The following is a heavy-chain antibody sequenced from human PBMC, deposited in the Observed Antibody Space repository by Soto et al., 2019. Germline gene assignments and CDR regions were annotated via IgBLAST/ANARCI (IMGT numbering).Heavy chain of an antibody. CDR1: GGSISSSSYY. D-gene: IGHD4-17*01. Sequence: SETLSLTCTVSGGSISSSSYYWGWIRQPPGKGLEWIGSIYYSGSTYYNPSLKSRVTISVDTSKNQFSLKLSSVTAADTAVYYCARHHPTVTTKPHNWFDPWGQGTLVTVSS. CDR3: ARHHPTVTTKPHNWFDP. J-gene: IGHJ5*02. V-gene: IGHV4-39*01. CDR2: IYYSGST.